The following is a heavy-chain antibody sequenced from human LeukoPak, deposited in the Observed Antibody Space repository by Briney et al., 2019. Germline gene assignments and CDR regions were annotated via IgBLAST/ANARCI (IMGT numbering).Heavy chain of an antibody. CDR3: AKVGSGWPFDY. CDR1: GFTFSTYG. D-gene: IGHD6-19*01. Sequence: GSLRLSCAASGFTFSTYGMSWVRQAPGKGLEWVAFIRYDGSNKYHADSVKGRFTISRDNSKNTLYLQMNSLRAEDTAVYYCAKVGSGWPFDYWGQGTLVTVSS. CDR2: IRYDGSNK. J-gene: IGHJ4*02. V-gene: IGHV3-30*02.